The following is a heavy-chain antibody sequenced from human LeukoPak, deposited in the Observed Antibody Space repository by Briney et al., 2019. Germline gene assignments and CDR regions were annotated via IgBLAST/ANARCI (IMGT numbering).Heavy chain of an antibody. CDR1: GFTFSNYN. J-gene: IGHJ4*02. Sequence: GGSLRLSCAASGFTFSNYNMNWVRQAPGKGLEWVSYISSDGYTIFYADSVQGRFTFSRDNAKNSLFLQMNSLRAEDTAMYYCARPYCSSTSCPTFDDWGQGTLVTVSS. D-gene: IGHD2-2*01. CDR3: ARPYCSSTSCPTFDD. CDR2: ISSDGYTI. V-gene: IGHV3-48*01.